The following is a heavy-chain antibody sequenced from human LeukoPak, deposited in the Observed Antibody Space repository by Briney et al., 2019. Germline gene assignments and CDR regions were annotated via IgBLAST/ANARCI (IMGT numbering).Heavy chain of an antibody. V-gene: IGHV3-23*01. Sequence: GGSLRLSCAASGLSFGSYAMGWTRQAPGQGLEWVSAISGSGSHANYAESVKGRFTISRDNSKNTLYLQMHSLIAADTAVYYCGSGPVGTTVPWGQGTLVTVSS. CDR3: GSGPVGTTVP. D-gene: IGHD1-1*01. J-gene: IGHJ5*02. CDR2: ISGSGSHA. CDR1: GLSFGSYA.